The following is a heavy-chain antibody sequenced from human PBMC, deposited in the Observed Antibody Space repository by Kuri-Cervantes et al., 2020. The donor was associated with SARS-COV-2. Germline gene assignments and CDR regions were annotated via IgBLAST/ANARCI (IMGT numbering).Heavy chain of an antibody. D-gene: IGHD3-10*01. V-gene: IGHV1-69*05. J-gene: IGHJ4*02. CDR3: ARGERITMVRGVIIKEGDFDY. Sequence: SVKVSCKASGYTFTSYGITWVRQAPGQGLEWIGGIIPFVTSPYYAQKFQGRVTIATDASTGTAYMELSSLISEDTAVYYCARGERITMVRGVIIKEGDFDYWGQGTLVTVSS. CDR2: IIPFVTSP. CDR1: GYTFTSYG.